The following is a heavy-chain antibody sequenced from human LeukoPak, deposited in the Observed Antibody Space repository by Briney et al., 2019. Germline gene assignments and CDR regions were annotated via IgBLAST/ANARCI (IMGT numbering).Heavy chain of an antibody. J-gene: IGHJ4*02. CDR3: ARHTYDSSGYYYLAYYFEY. V-gene: IGHV4-39*01. CDR2: IYYSGST. CDR1: GGSISSSSYC. Sequence: SETLSLTCTVSGGSISSSSYCWGWIRHPPGKGLEWSGSIYYSGSTYYNPSLKSRVTISVDTSKNQLSLKLSSVTAADTPVYYCARHTYDSSGYYYLAYYFEYRGKGTLVTVSS. D-gene: IGHD3-22*01.